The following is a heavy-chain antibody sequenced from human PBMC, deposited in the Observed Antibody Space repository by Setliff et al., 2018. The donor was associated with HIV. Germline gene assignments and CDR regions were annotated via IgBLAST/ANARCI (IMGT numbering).Heavy chain of an antibody. CDR2: IYHSGST. V-gene: IGHV4-4*02. Sequence: ASETLSLTCAVSGGSISSTNWWSWVRQPPGKGLEGLGEIYHSGSTNYNPSRKSRVTISVDKSKNQFSLKLSSVTAADTAVYYCAREISRYSGYEGRMDYFDYWGQGTLGTVAS. CDR1: GGSISSTNW. CDR3: AREISRYSGYEGRMDYFDY. J-gene: IGHJ4*02. D-gene: IGHD5-12*01.